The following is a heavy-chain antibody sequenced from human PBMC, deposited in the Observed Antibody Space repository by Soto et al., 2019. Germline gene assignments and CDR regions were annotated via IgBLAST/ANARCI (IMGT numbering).Heavy chain of an antibody. CDR2: ISSSGSTI. J-gene: IGHJ4*02. CDR3: ARGYCSSTRCYRPYYFDY. V-gene: IGHV3-48*01. CDR1: GFTFSSYS. Sequence: GGSLRLSCAASGFTFSSYSMNWVRQAPGKGLEWVSYISSSGSTIYYADSVKGRFTISSDNAKNSLYLQMNRLRAEDTAVYYCARGYCSSTRCYRPYYFDYWGQGTLVTVSS. D-gene: IGHD2-2*01.